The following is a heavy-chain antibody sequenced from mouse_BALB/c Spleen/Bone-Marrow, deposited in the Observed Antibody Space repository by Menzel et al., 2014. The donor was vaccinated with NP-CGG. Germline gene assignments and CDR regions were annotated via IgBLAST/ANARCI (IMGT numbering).Heavy chain of an antibody. V-gene: IGHV1-18*01. D-gene: IGHD2-14*01. CDR3: TRSRYGDY. J-gene: IGHJ2*01. CDR1: GYTFXDYT. Sequence: VQLQQSGPELVKPGASVKISCKTSGYTFXDYTIHWVKQSHGKSLEWIGHINPNIGGTTYNQKFKGKATLTLDKSSTTAYMELRSLTSEDSAVYYCTRSRYGDYWGQGTTLTVSS. CDR2: INPNIGGT.